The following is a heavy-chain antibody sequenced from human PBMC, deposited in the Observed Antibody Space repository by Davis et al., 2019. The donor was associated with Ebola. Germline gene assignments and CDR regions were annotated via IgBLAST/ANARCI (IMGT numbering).Heavy chain of an antibody. CDR2: IYKTGRT. V-gene: IGHV4-4*07. Sequence: SETLSLTCTVSGDSISSYYWAWIRQPAGKGLEWIGLIYKTGRTSYNPSLESRVTISVDTSKNQFSLKLSSMTAADTAVYYCAREGGNSYFDYWGQGTLVTVSS. J-gene: IGHJ4*02. CDR1: GDSISSYY. D-gene: IGHD4-23*01. CDR3: AREGGNSYFDY.